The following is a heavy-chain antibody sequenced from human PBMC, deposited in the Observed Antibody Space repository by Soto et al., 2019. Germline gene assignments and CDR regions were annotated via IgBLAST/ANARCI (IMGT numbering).Heavy chain of an antibody. CDR2: IIPIFDTA. J-gene: IGHJ6*02. D-gene: IGHD1-1*01. V-gene: IGHV1-69*01. Sequence: QVQLVQSGAEVKKPGSSVKVSCKASGGTFSSYTINWVRQAPGQGLEWMGGIIPIFDTANYAQKFQGRVTITAYESTSTSYMEVSSLRSEDTAVYYCARNGTLTGYSYGMDVWGQGTTVTVSS. CDR1: GGTFSSYT. CDR3: ARNGTLTGYSYGMDV.